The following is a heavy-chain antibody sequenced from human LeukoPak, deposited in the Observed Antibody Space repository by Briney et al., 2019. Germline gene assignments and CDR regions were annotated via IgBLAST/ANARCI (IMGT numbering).Heavy chain of an antibody. CDR3: ARDRKYYYHMDV. Sequence: PSETQSLTCAVYGGSFSGYYWAWIRQPPGKGLEWIGTIYHSGSTYYNPSLKSRVTISVDTSKNQFSLNLTSLTAADTAVYYCARDRKYYYHMDVWGKGTTVTVSS. J-gene: IGHJ6*03. CDR1: GGSFSGYY. D-gene: IGHD1-14*01. CDR2: IYHSGST. V-gene: IGHV4-34*11.